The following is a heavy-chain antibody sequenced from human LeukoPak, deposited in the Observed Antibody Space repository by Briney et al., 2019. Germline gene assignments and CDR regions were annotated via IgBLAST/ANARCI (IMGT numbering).Heavy chain of an antibody. V-gene: IGHV1-2*02. Sequence: GASVKVSLKASGYTYTGYYMHWVRQAAGQEVDGMGWINPNSCDTNYAQTFQGRVTMTTDTSISTAYMELSTLRSDDTAVYYCARPGGGYSYGYDYWGQGTLVTVYS. CDR2: INPNSCDT. CDR3: ARPGGGYSYGYDY. J-gene: IGHJ4*02. D-gene: IGHD5-18*01. CDR1: GYTYTGYY.